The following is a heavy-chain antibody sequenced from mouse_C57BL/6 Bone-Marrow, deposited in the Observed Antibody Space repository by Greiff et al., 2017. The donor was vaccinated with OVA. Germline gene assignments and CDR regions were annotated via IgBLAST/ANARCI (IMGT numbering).Heavy chain of an antibody. CDR2: ISSGGSYT. CDR1: GFTFSSYG. D-gene: IGHD1-1*01. CDR3: ARPPYYYGSSPGVAMDY. J-gene: IGHJ4*01. V-gene: IGHV5-6*01. Sequence: EVKLMESGGDLVKPGGSLKLSCAASGFTFSSYGMSWVRQTPDKRLEWVATISSGGSYTYYPASVKGRFTISRDTAKNTLYLQMGRLKSEDTAMYYCARPPYYYGSSPGVAMDYWGQGTSVTVSS.